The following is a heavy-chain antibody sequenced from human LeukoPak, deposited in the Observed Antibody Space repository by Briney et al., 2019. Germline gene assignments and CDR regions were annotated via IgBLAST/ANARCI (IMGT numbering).Heavy chain of an antibody. D-gene: IGHD6-13*01. CDR2: ISGSGGNT. Sequence: GASLRLSCAASGFTFSSYAMSWVRQAPGTGLEWVSAISGSGGNTYYADSVKGRFTISRDSSKNTLYLQMNSLRAEDTAVYHCGKRKGSNHGEFDYWGQGTLVTVSA. J-gene: IGHJ4*02. CDR3: GKRKGSNHGEFDY. CDR1: GFTFSSYA. V-gene: IGHV3-23*01.